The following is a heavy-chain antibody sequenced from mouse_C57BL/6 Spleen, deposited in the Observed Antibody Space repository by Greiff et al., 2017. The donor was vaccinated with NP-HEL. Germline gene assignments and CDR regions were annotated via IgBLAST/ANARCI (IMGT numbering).Heavy chain of an antibody. CDR3: ARTLYYGSSYDAMDY. CDR2: IYIGNGYT. D-gene: IGHD1-1*01. Sequence: EVQLVESGAELVRPGSSVKMSCKTSGYTFTSYGINWVKQRPGQGLEWIGYIYIGNGYTEYNEKFKGEATLTSDTSSSTAYMQLSSLTSEDSAIYFCARTLYYGSSYDAMDYWGQGTSVTVSS. J-gene: IGHJ4*01. CDR1: GYTFTSYG. V-gene: IGHV1-58*01.